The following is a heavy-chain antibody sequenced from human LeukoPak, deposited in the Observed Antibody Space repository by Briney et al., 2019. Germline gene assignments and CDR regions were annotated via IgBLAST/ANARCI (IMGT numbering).Heavy chain of an antibody. J-gene: IGHJ4*02. Sequence: ASXXVSCKASGYTFTGYYMHWVRQAPGQGGEWMGRINPNSGGTNYEQKFQGRVNMNRDTSISTAYMELSRLRSDDTAVYYCARGEYYDFWSGYYWGQGTLVTVSS. CDR3: ARGEYYDFWSGYY. CDR2: INPNSGGT. CDR1: GYTFTGYY. D-gene: IGHD3-3*01. V-gene: IGHV1-2*06.